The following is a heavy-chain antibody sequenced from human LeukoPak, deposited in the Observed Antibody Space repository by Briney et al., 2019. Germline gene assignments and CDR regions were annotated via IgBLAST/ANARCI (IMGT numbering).Heavy chain of an antibody. CDR3: TTDWFGELSVGDY. V-gene: IGHV3-30-3*01. Sequence: GGSLRLSCAASGFTFSSYAMHWVRQAPGKGLEWEAVISYDGSNKYYADSVKGRFTISRDNSKNTLYLQMNSLRAEDTAVYYCTTDWFGELSVGDYWGQGTLVTVSS. CDR1: GFTFSSYA. CDR2: ISYDGSNK. D-gene: IGHD3-10*01. J-gene: IGHJ4*02.